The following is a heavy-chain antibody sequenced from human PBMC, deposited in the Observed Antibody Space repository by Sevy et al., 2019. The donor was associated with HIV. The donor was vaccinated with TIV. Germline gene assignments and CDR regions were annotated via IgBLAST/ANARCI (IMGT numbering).Heavy chain of an antibody. CDR1: GLSFSNAW. D-gene: IGHD3-22*01. Sequence: GGSLRLSCAASGLSFSNAWMAWVRQAPGKGLEWVGRIRSETGGGTTDFAAFAKGKFTISRDDPKNTLYLQMNSLKTEDTAVYYCAIYHRRDGMIVVPFEKWGLGTLVTVSS. V-gene: IGHV3-15*01. CDR3: AIYHRRDGMIVVPFEK. J-gene: IGHJ4*02. CDR2: IRSETGGGTT.